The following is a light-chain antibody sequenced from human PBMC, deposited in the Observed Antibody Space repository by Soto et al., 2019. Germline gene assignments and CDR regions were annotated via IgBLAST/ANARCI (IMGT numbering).Light chain of an antibody. CDR3: QQSYSTSQT. J-gene: IGKJ1*01. CDR2: AAS. Sequence: DIQMTQSPSSLSASVGDRVTITCRASQSISSYLNWYQQKPGKAPKLLIYAASSLQSGVPSRFSSSGSGTDFALTISSLQPEDFATYYCQQSYSTSQTCVQGTMVDIK. V-gene: IGKV1-39*01. CDR1: QSISSY.